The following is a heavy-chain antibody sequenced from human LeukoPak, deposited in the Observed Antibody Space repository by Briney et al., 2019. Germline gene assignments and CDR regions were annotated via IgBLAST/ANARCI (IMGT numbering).Heavy chain of an antibody. CDR1: GYTFTSYG. D-gene: IGHD1-14*01. CDR3: ARHGAPQRINYYGMDV. CDR2: ISAYNGNT. J-gene: IGHJ6*02. V-gene: IGHV1-18*01. Sequence: ASVKVSCKASGYTFTSYGISWVRQAPGQGLEWMEWISAYNGNTNYAQKLQGRVTMTTDTSTSTAYMELRSLRSDDTAVYYCARHGAPQRINYYGMDVWGQGTTVTVSS.